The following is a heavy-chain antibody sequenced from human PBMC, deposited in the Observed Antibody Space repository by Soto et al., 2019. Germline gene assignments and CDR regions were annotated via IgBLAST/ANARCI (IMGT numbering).Heavy chain of an antibody. CDR3: AKDARGFTFGGTDFDY. D-gene: IGHD3-16*01. Sequence: PGGSLRLSCAASGFTFSSYAMSWVRQAPGKGLEWVSAISGSGGSTYYADSVKGRFTISRDNSKNTLYLQMNSLRAEDTAVYYCAKDARGFTFGGTDFDYWGQGTLVTVSS. CDR2: ISGSGGST. V-gene: IGHV3-23*01. J-gene: IGHJ4*02. CDR1: GFTFSSYA.